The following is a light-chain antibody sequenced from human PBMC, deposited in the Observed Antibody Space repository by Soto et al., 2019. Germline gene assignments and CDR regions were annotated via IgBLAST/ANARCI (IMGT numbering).Light chain of an antibody. Sequence: DIQMTQSPSSLSASVGDRVTITCRASQSISSYLNWYQQKPGKAPKLLIYAASSLQSGVPSRFSGRGSVTDFTLTISSLQPEEFATYYCQQSYSTPQTFGQGTRVEIK. CDR1: QSISSY. CDR2: AAS. CDR3: QQSYSTPQT. J-gene: IGKJ1*01. V-gene: IGKV1-39*01.